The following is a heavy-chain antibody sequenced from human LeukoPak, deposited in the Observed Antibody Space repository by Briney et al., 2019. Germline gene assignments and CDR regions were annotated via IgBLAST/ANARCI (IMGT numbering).Heavy chain of an antibody. CDR2: IIPIFGTA. J-gene: IGHJ4*02. D-gene: IGHD2-2*01. CDR1: GGTFSSYA. Sequence: ASVKVSCKASGGTFSSYAISWVRQAPGQGLEWMGGIIPIFGTANYAQKFQGRVTITTDESTSTAYMELSSLRSEDTAVYYCARGVVVPAALYYFDYWGQGTLVTVSS. CDR3: ARGVVVPAALYYFDY. V-gene: IGHV1-69*05.